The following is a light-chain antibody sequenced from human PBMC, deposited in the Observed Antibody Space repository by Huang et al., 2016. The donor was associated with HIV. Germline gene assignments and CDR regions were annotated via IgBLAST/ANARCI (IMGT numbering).Light chain of an antibody. J-gene: IGKJ2*01. CDR2: ATS. CDR3: QQRISWPPSYT. Sequence: EIVLTQSPATLFLSPGDRATLSCRASQSVSSYFAWYQQKPGQAPRLLIYATSNRATGVPARFSGSGCGTDFTLTISSLEPEDFANYYCQQRISWPPSYTFGQGTKVEI. CDR1: QSVSSY. V-gene: IGKV3-11*01.